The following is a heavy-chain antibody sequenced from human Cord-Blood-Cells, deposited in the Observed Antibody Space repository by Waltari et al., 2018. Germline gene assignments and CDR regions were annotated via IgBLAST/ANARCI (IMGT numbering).Heavy chain of an antibody. CDR2: IIPIFGTG. CDR3: ARGCYYYDSIGYAFDI. V-gene: IGHV1-69*01. Sequence: QVQLVQSGAEVKKPGSSVKVSCKASGGTFSSYAISWVRQAPGQGLEWMGGIIPIFGTGNYAQKFQGRVTITADESTSTAYMELSSLRSEDTAVYYCARGCYYYDSIGYAFDIWGQGTMVTVSS. D-gene: IGHD3-22*01. CDR1: GGTFSSYA. J-gene: IGHJ3*02.